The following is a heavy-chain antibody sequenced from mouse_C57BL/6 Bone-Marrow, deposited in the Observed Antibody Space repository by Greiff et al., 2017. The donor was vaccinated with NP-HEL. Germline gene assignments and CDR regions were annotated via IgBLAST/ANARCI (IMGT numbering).Heavy chain of an antibody. Sequence: EVMLVESGGGLVQPGGSLSLSCAASGFTFTDYYMSWVRQPPGKALEWLGFIRNKANGYTTEYSASVKGRFTISRDNSQSILYLQMNALRAEDSATYYCARYDGYWDDWGQGTTLTVSS. D-gene: IGHD2-3*01. V-gene: IGHV7-3*01. CDR3: ARYDGYWDD. CDR2: IRNKANGYTT. J-gene: IGHJ2*01. CDR1: GFTFTDYY.